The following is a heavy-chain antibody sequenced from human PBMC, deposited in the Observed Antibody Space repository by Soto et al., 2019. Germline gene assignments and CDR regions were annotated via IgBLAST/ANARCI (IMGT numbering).Heavy chain of an antibody. V-gene: IGHV3-33*06. CDR1: GFTFSSYG. Sequence: GGSLRLSCAASGFTFSSYGMHWVRQAPGKGLEWVAVIWYDGSNKYYADSVKGRFTISRDNSKNTLYLQMNRLRAEDTAVYYCADEGYSYGSKWFDPWGQGTLVTVSS. CDR2: IWYDGSNK. D-gene: IGHD5-18*01. J-gene: IGHJ5*02. CDR3: ADEGYSYGSKWFDP.